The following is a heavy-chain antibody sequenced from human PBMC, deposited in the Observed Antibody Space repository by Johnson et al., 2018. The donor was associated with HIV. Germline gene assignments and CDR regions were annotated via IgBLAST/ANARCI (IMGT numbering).Heavy chain of an antibody. CDR3: AKGERGYSSSSDAFDI. J-gene: IGHJ3*02. D-gene: IGHD6-6*01. V-gene: IGHV3-30-3*01. Sequence: QVQLVESGGGLVKPGGSLRLSCAASGFTFSSYAMSWVRQAPGKGLEWVAVISYDGSNKYYADSVKGRFTISRDNSKNTLYLQMNSLGAEDTAVYYCAKGERGYSSSSDAFDIWGQGTMVTVSS. CDR2: ISYDGSNK. CDR1: GFTFSSYA.